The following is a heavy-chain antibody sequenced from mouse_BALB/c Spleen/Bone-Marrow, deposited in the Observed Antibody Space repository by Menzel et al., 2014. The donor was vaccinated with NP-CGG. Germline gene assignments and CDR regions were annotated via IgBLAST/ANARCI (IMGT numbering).Heavy chain of an antibody. CDR3: AGLNYYGNLFV. Sequence: EVKLVESGGGLVQPGGSLKLSCAASRFDFSRYWMSWVRQAPGKGLEWIGEINPDSSTINYTPSLKDKFIISRDNAKNTLYLQMSKVRSEDTALYYCAGLNYYGNLFVWGAGTTVTVSS. V-gene: IGHV4-1*02. D-gene: IGHD1-1*01. J-gene: IGHJ1*01. CDR2: INPDSSTI. CDR1: RFDFSRYW.